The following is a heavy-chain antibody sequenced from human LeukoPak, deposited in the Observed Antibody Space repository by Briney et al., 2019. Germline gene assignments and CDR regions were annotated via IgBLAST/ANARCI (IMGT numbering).Heavy chain of an antibody. CDR1: GXSISSGGYY. CDR2: IYYSGST. CDR3: ARDSTGIAAAGFDY. V-gene: IGHV4-31*02. D-gene: IGHD6-13*01. Sequence: SQTLSLTCTVSGXSISSGGYYWNWIRQHPGKGLEWIGNIYYSGSTYYNPSLKSRVTISVDTSKNQFSLKLSSVTAADTAVYYCARDSTGIAAAGFDYWGQGTLVTVSS. J-gene: IGHJ4*02.